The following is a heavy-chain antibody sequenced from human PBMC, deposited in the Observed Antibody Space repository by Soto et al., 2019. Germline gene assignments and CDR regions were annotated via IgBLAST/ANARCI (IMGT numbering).Heavy chain of an antibody. CDR2: ISSSSNTI. D-gene: IGHD1-26*01. CDR1: GFTFRSYS. J-gene: IGHJ5*02. V-gene: IGHV3-48*02. CDR3: ARDHWRVGAKVDP. Sequence: EVQLVESGGSLVQPGGSLRLSCAASGFTFRSYSMNWVRQAPGKGLEWASYISSSSNTIYYADSVKGRFTISRDNAKESLYLQMSSLRYEDTAVYYCARDHWRVGAKVDPWGQGTLVTVSS.